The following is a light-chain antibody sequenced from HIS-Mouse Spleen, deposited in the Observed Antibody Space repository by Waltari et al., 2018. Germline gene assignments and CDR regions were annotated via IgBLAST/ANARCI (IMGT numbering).Light chain of an antibody. J-gene: IGLJ2*01. CDR2: YKSDSDK. V-gene: IGLV5-45*03. CDR1: SGINVGTYR. Sequence: QAVLTQPSSLSASPGASASLTCTLRSGINVGTYRIYWYQQKPGSPPQYLLRYKSDSDKQPGSGVPSRFSGSKDGSANAGILLISGLQSEDEADYYCMIWHSSAVVFGGGTKLTVL. CDR3: MIWHSSAVV.